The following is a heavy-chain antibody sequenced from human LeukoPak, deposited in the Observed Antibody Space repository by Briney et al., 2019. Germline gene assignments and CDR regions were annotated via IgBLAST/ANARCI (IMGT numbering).Heavy chain of an antibody. V-gene: IGHV3-7*04. D-gene: IGHD3-22*01. CDR3: ARARDYDSSGCDY. CDR1: GFTFSSDW. Sequence: GGSRRLSCAAAGFTFSSDWMSWVRQARGKGLEWVANKKQDGIEKNYVDSVKGRFTISRDNANNSLYLQMNSLRAEDTAVYYCARARDYDSSGCDYWGQGTLVTVSS. J-gene: IGHJ4*02. CDR2: KKQDGIEK.